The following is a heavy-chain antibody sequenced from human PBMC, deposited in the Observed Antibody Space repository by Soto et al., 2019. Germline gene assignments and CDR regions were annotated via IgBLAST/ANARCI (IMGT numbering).Heavy chain of an antibody. D-gene: IGHD3-22*01. CDR2: ISAYNGNT. V-gene: IGHV1-18*01. J-gene: IGHJ6*02. Sequence: QVQLVQSGAEVKKPGASVKASCKASGYTFTSYGISWVRQAPGQGLEWMGWISAYNGNTNYAQKLQGRVTMTTDTSTSTAYMELRSLRSDDTAVYYCAREGYYDSSGYQYGMDVWGQGTTVTVSS. CDR1: GYTFTSYG. CDR3: AREGYYDSSGYQYGMDV.